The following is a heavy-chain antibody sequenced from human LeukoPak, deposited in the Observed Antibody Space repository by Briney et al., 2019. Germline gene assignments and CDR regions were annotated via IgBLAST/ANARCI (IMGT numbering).Heavy chain of an antibody. D-gene: IGHD7-27*01. CDR1: GGSFGNFA. CDR3: ARGRGRDHRITGEIPFDY. V-gene: IGHV1-69*04. Sequence: SVKVSCKTSGGSFGNFALNWVRQAPGQGLEWMGRIIPLLVTTEYAQKFQGRVTISADTSTTTAYMEVNILTSDDTAVYYCARGRGRDHRITGEIPFDYWGQGTPVTVSS. CDR2: IIPLLVTT. J-gene: IGHJ4*02.